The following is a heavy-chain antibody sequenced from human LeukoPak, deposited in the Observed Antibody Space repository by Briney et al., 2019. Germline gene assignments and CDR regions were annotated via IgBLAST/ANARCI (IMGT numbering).Heavy chain of an antibody. V-gene: IGHV1-69*05. Sequence: SVKVSCKASGGTFSSYAISWLPQAPGQGLEWMGRIIPIFGTANYAQKFQGRVTITTDESTSTAYMELSSLRSEDTAVYYCARRRGYSYGPPLSYWGQGTLVTVSS. CDR1: GGTFSSYA. D-gene: IGHD5-18*01. CDR2: IIPIFGTA. CDR3: ARRRGYSYGPPLSY. J-gene: IGHJ4*02.